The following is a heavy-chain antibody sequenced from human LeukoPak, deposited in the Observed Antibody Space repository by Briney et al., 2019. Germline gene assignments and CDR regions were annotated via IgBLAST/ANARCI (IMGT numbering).Heavy chain of an antibody. CDR1: GGTFSSYG. CDR3: ALSPGPLPQGAFDI. D-gene: IGHD1-14*01. CDR2: ISAYNGNT. V-gene: IGHV1-18*01. J-gene: IGHJ3*02. Sequence: ASVKVSCKASGGTFSSYGISWVRQAPGQGLEWMGWISAYNGNTNYAQKLQGRVTMTTDTSTSTAYMELRSLRSDDTAVHYCALSPGPLPQGAFDIWGQGTMVTVSS.